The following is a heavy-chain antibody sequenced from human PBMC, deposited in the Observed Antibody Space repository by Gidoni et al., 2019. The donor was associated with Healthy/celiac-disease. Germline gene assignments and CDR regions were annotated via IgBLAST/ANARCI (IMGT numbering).Heavy chain of an antibody. CDR3: ARTSITIFGSHVDY. Sequence: QVQLQESGPGLVKPSQTLSLTCTVSGGSIGSGSYYWSWIRQPAGKGLAGIGRIYTSGSTNYNPSLKSRVTISVDTSKNQFSLKLSSVTAADTAVYYCARTSITIFGSHVDYWGQGTLVTVSS. CDR2: IYTSGST. V-gene: IGHV4-61*02. CDR1: GGSIGSGSYY. J-gene: IGHJ4*02. D-gene: IGHD3-3*01.